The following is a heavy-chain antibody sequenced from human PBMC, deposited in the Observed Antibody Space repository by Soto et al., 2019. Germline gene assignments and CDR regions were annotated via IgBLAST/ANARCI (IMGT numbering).Heavy chain of an antibody. V-gene: IGHV3-30*18. CDR3: AKDVVVGATTGLGDYYYYGMDV. CDR1: GFTFSSYG. D-gene: IGHD1-26*01. Sequence: QVQLVESGGGVVQPGRSLRLSCAASGFTFSSYGMHWVRQAPGKGLEWVAVISYDGSNKYYADSVKGRFTISRDNSKNSLYLQMNSLRAEDTAVYNCAKDVVVGATTGLGDYYYYGMDVWGQGTTVTVSS. CDR2: ISYDGSNK. J-gene: IGHJ6*02.